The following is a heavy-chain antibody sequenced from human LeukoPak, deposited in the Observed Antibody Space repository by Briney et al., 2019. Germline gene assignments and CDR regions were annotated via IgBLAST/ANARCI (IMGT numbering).Heavy chain of an antibody. D-gene: IGHD3-10*01. V-gene: IGHV1-24*01. CDR2: FDPEYGET. CDR3: ATVSSITMVRGMDV. J-gene: IGHJ6*02. Sequence: ASVKVSCKASGGTFSSYAISWVRQAPGKGLEWMGGFDPEYGETIYAQKFQGRVTMTEDTSTDTAYMELSSLRSEDTAVYYCATVSSITMVRGMDVWGQGTTVTVSS. CDR1: GGTFSSYA.